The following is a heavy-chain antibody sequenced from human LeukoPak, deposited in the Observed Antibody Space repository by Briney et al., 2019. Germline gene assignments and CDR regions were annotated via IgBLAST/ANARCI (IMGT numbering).Heavy chain of an antibody. CDR1: GFTFSSYS. CDR3: ARDGRTVLRYFDWLHDALDI. Sequence: GGSLRLSCAASGFTFSSYSMNWVRQAPGKGLEWVSSISSSSSYIYYADSVKGRFTISRDNAKNSLYLQMNSLRAEDTAVYYCARDGRTVLRYFDWLHDALDIWGQGTMVTVSS. V-gene: IGHV3-21*01. D-gene: IGHD3-9*01. CDR2: ISSSSSYI. J-gene: IGHJ3*02.